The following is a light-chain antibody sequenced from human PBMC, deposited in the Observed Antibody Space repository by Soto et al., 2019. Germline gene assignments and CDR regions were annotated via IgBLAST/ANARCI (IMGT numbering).Light chain of an antibody. CDR2: EVS. J-gene: IGLJ2*01. V-gene: IGLV2-14*01. CDR3: SSFTGTILV. CDR1: SSDVGGSDY. Sequence: QAVVTQPASVSGSPGQSITISCTGTSSDVGGSDYVSWYQHHPGKAPKLMIYEVSNRPSGVSNRFSGSKSGNTASLTISGLQAEDEADYYCSSFTGTILVFGGGTKLTVL.